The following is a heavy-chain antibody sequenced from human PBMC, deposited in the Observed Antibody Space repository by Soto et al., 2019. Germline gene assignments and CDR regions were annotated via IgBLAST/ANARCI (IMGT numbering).Heavy chain of an antibody. CDR2: IIPMFGTA. CDR1: GGTFSTYA. D-gene: IGHD5-18*01. CDR3: ASGIQLWLRRINNGYSG. V-gene: IGHV1-69*12. J-gene: IGHJ4*02. Sequence: QVQLVQHGAEVKKPESSVKVSCKAPGGTFSTYAISWVRQAPGQGLEWMGGIIPMFGTANYAQRFQDRVTITADESTNTVYMELSSLRSEDTAVYFCASGIQLWLRRINNGYSGWGQGTLVTVSS.